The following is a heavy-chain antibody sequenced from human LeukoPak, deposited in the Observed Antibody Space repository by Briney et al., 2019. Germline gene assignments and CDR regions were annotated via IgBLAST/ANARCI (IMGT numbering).Heavy chain of an antibody. CDR2: IYYSGST. D-gene: IGHD2-21*01. CDR1: GGSISSGGYY. CDR3: ARVSIMGWPDDY. J-gene: IGHJ4*02. Sequence: SQTLSLTCTVSGGSISSGGYYWSWIRQHPWKGLEWIGYIYYSGSTYYNPSLKSRVTISVDTSKNQFSLKLSSVTAADTAVYYCARVSIMGWPDDYWGQGTLVTVSS. V-gene: IGHV4-31*03.